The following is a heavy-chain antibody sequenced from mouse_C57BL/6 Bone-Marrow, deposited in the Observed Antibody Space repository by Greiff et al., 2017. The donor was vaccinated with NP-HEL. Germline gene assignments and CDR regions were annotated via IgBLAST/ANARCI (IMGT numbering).Heavy chain of an antibody. CDR3: ARDGATVVEDWFAY. D-gene: IGHD1-1*01. V-gene: IGHV3-6*01. Sequence: EVKLQESGPGLVKPSQSLSLTCSVTGYSITSGYYWNWIRQFPGNKLEWMGYISYDGSNNYNPSLKNRISITRDTSKNQFFLKLNSVTTEDTATYYCARDGATVVEDWFAYWGQGTLVTVSA. CDR2: ISYDGSN. CDR1: GYSITSGYY. J-gene: IGHJ3*01.